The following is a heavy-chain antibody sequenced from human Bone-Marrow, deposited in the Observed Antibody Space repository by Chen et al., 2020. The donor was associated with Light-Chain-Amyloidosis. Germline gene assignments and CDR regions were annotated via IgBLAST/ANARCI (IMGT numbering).Heavy chain of an antibody. Sequence: QVQLVESGGGVVQPGRSLRLSCAASGFTFSSYGMHWVRQAPGKGLEWVAVKWYDGSNKYYADSVKGRFTISRDNSKNTLYLQMNSLRAEDTAVYYCARDLYYYGSGSYSLGYYYYGMDVWGQGTTVTVSS. D-gene: IGHD3-10*01. V-gene: IGHV3-33*08. CDR1: GFTFSSYG. J-gene: IGHJ6*02. CDR3: ARDLYYYGSGSYSLGYYYYGMDV. CDR2: KWYDGSNK.